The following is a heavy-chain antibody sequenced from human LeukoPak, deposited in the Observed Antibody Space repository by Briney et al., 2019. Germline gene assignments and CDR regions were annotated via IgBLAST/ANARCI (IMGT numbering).Heavy chain of an antibody. CDR2: ISYDGSNK. Sequence: PGGSLRLSCAASGFPFSNYAMYWVRRAPGKGLQWVAVISYDGSNKYYADSVKGRFTISRDNSKNTLYLQMNSLRPEDTAVYYCAKDQHYDSYSLDVWGPATTVTVSS. CDR3: AKDQHYDSYSLDV. V-gene: IGHV3-30-3*01. D-gene: IGHD3-22*01. CDR1: GFPFSNYA. J-gene: IGHJ6*02.